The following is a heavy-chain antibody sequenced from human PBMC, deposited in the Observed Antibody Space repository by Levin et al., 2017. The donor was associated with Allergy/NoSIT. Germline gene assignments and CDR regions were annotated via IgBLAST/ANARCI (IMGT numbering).Heavy chain of an antibody. V-gene: IGHV3-23*01. CDR1: GFTFSTYA. CDR3: VKNKGSYYRREGVDY. D-gene: IGHD1-26*01. Sequence: QPGGSLRLSCAASGFTFSTYAMIWVRQAPRKGLEWVSGISGSGGSTNYADSVKGRFTISRDNSKNTLVLQMNSLRADDTAIYYCVKNKGSYYRREGVDYWGQGTLVTVSS. J-gene: IGHJ4*02. CDR2: ISGSGGST.